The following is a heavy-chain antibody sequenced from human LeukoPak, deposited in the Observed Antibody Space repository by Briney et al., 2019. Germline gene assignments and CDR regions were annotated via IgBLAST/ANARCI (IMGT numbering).Heavy chain of an antibody. CDR2: IWYDGGNK. Sequence: GGSLRLSCAASGFTFSTYNMHWVRQAPGTGLEWVAVIWYDGGNKYYADSVKGRFTISRDNSKNTLYLQMNSLRAEDTAVYYCARAPYSYLYRPPPDYWGQGTLVTVSS. V-gene: IGHV3-33*01. D-gene: IGHD1-26*01. CDR3: ARAPYSYLYRPPPDY. J-gene: IGHJ4*02. CDR1: GFTFSTYN.